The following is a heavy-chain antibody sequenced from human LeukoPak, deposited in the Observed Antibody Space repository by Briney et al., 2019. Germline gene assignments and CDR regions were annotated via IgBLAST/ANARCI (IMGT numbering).Heavy chain of an antibody. CDR2: IHQSGIT. Sequence: SETLSLTCTVSGGSISSYYWSWIRQPPGKGLEWIAYIHQSGITVSNPSLKSRLTLSLDASKNQFSLRLTSVTVADTAVYYCARDLEYCSTTSCFTWGQGTLVTVSS. J-gene: IGHJ5*02. CDR3: ARDLEYCSTTSCFT. D-gene: IGHD2-2*01. CDR1: GGSISSYY. V-gene: IGHV4-59*12.